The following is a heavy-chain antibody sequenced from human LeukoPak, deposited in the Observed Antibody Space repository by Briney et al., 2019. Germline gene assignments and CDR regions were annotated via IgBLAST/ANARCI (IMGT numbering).Heavy chain of an antibody. CDR1: GFTFSSYE. CDR2: ISSSGSTI. D-gene: IGHD3-10*01. V-gene: IGHV3-48*03. CDR3: ARARGIDLESRGLDY. J-gene: IGHJ4*02. Sequence: GGSLRLSCAASGFTFSSYEMNWVRQAPGKGLEWVSYISSSGSTIYYADSVKGRFTISRDNAKNSLYLQMNSLRAEDTGVYYCARARGIDLESRGLDYWGQGTLVTVSS.